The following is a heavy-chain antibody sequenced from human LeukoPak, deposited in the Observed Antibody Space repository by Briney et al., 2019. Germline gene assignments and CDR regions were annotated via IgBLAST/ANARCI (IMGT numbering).Heavy chain of an antibody. Sequence: SETLSLTCTVSGGSISSYYWSWIRQPPGKGLEWIGYIYYSGSTNYNPSLKSRVTISIDTSKKQFSLKLSSVTAADTAVYYCARPGSSGWTDFDYWGQGTLVTVSS. J-gene: IGHJ4*02. D-gene: IGHD6-19*01. CDR3: ARPGSSGWTDFDY. V-gene: IGHV4-59*08. CDR1: GGSISSYY. CDR2: IYYSGST.